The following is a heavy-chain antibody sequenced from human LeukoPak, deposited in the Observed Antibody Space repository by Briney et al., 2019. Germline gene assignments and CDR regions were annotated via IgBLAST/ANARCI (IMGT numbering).Heavy chain of an antibody. V-gene: IGHV3-15*01. CDR1: GFTFSNAW. Sequence: GGSLRLSCVASGFTFSNAWMSWVRQAPGKGLEWVGRIKSKTDGGTTDYAAPVKGRFTISRDDSKNTLYLQMNSLKTEDTAVYYCTTEVGYCSSTSCYSFDYWGQGTLVTVSS. CDR2: IKSKTDGGTT. CDR3: TTEVGYCSSTSCYSFDY. J-gene: IGHJ4*02. D-gene: IGHD2-2*02.